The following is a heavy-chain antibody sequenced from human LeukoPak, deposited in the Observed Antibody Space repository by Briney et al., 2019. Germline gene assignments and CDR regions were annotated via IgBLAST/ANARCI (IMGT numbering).Heavy chain of an antibody. Sequence: SETLSLTCTVSGGSISNYYWSWIRQTAGKGLEWIGLISTSGSPNYNASLKSRVTMSVDTSKNQFSLKLSSVTAADTAVYYCARDLTTPPYNWFDPWGQGTLVTVSS. V-gene: IGHV4-4*07. CDR1: GGSISNYY. CDR3: ARDLTTPPYNWFDP. D-gene: IGHD4/OR15-4a*01. CDR2: ISTSGSP. J-gene: IGHJ5*02.